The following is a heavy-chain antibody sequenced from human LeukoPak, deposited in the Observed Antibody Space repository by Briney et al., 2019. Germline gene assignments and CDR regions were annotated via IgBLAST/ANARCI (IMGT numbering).Heavy chain of an antibody. CDR3: ARGDCSGDCYHPLYY. V-gene: IGHV3-30*02. CDR2: IRRDGSIK. CDR1: GFTFSSYA. D-gene: IGHD2-21*02. Sequence: GGSLRLSCAASGFTFSSYAMPWVLQAPGQGLYWVAFIRRDGSIKYYADSVKGRFTISRDNSKNTLYLQMNSLRTEDTAVYYCARGDCSGDCYHPLYYWGQGSLVTVSS. J-gene: IGHJ4*02.